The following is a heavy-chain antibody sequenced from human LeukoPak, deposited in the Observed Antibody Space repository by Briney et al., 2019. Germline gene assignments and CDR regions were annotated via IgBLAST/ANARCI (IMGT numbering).Heavy chain of an antibody. V-gene: IGHV1-2*02. CDR3: ARVRDILTGYYTHYFDY. CDR2: INPNSGGT. CDR1: GYTFTGYY. J-gene: IGHJ4*02. D-gene: IGHD3-9*01. Sequence: ASVKVSCKASGYTFTGYYMHWVRQAPGQGLEWMGWINPNSGGTNYAAKFQGRVTMTRDTSISTAYMELSRLRSDDTAVYYCARVRDILTGYYTHYFDYWGQGTLVTVSS.